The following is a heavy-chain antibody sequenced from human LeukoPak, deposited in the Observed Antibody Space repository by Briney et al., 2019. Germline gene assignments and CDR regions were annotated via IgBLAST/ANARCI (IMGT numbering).Heavy chain of an antibody. J-gene: IGHJ5*01. V-gene: IGHV4-61*02. CDR2: IYTSGTT. CDR3: ARGGTWFGEFHS. D-gene: IGHD3-10*01. CDR1: GGSISSGGYS. Sequence: PSETLSLTCAVSGGSISSGGYSWNWIRQPAGKGLQWIGRIYTSGTTNYNPSLKSRVTISVDTSKNQSSLRLSSVTAADTAVYYCARGGTWFGEFHSWGQGTLVTVSS.